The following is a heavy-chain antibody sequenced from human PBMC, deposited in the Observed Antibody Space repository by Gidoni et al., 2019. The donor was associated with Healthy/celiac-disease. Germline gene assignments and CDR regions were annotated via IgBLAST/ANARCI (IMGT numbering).Heavy chain of an antibody. Sequence: QVQLVQSGAEVQKPGSSVKVSCKASGGTFSSYSISWVRQAPGQGLEWIGRIIPILGIANYAQKFQGRVTITADKSTSTAYMELSSLRSEDTAVYYCARDRNPYDYVWGSYPDYWGQGTLVTVSS. V-gene: IGHV1-69*04. CDR2: IIPILGIA. D-gene: IGHD3-16*01. J-gene: IGHJ4*02. CDR1: GGTFSSYS. CDR3: ARDRNPYDYVWGSYPDY.